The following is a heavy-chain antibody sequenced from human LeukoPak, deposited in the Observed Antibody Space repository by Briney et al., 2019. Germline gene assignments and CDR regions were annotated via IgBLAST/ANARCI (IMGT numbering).Heavy chain of an antibody. Sequence: PGGSLRLSCAASGLTFSSYAMSWVRQAPGKGLEWVSTITGGGGTTYYADSVKGRLSISRDDFKNTLYLQMSSLRDEDTAVYYCTTYSRSLDYWGPGTLVTVSS. D-gene: IGHD6-13*01. J-gene: IGHJ4*02. CDR1: GLTFSSYA. V-gene: IGHV3-23*01. CDR2: ITGGGGTT. CDR3: TTYSRSLDY.